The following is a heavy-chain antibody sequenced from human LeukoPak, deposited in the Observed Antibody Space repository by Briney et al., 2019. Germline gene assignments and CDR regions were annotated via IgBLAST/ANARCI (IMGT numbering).Heavy chain of an antibody. D-gene: IGHD5-24*01. CDR3: AKDLGERWLQLLDY. CDR1: GFTFSTYG. CDR2: IRYDGSNK. Sequence: GGSLRLSCEASGFTFSTYGMHWVRQAPGKGLERVAFIRYDGSNKYYADSVKGRFTISRDNSKNTLYLQMNSLRAEDTAVYYCAKDLGERWLQLLDYWGQGTLVTVSS. J-gene: IGHJ4*02. V-gene: IGHV3-30*02.